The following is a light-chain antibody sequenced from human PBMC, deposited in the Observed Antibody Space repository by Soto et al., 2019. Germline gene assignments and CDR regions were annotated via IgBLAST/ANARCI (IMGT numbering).Light chain of an antibody. Sequence: DIQMTQSPSTLSASVGDRVTITCRASQSISSWLAWYQQKPGKAPKLLIYKASILESGVPSRFSGSGSGTEFTLTISSLQPDDFATYYCQQYNRYSLWTFGQGTKVEI. CDR2: KAS. V-gene: IGKV1-5*03. CDR3: QQYNRYSLWT. CDR1: QSISSW. J-gene: IGKJ1*01.